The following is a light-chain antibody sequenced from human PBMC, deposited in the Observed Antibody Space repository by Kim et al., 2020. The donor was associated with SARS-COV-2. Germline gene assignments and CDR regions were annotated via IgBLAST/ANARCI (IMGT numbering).Light chain of an antibody. CDR1: LSVSNN. Sequence: VSPGERATLSCRASLSVSNNVGWYQQKPGQTPRLLIYGASSRATGIPPRFSGSGSGTEFTLTISSLQSEDFALYYCQQYNNWPVTFGQGTRLEIK. CDR3: QQYNNWPVT. CDR2: GAS. V-gene: IGKV3-15*01. J-gene: IGKJ5*01.